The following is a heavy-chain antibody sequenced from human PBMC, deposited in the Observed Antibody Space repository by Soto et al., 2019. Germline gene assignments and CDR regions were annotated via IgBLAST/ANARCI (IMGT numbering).Heavy chain of an antibody. J-gene: IGHJ3*02. CDR1: GGTFRSYA. CDR3: ALTYYYDSSGPNDAFDI. Sequence: SVKVSCKASGGTFRSYAISWVRQAPGQGLEWMGGIIPIFGTANYAQKFQGRVAITADESTSTAYMELSSLRSEDTAVYYCALTYYYDSSGPNDAFDIWGQGTMVTVSS. CDR2: IIPIFGTA. V-gene: IGHV1-69*13. D-gene: IGHD3-22*01.